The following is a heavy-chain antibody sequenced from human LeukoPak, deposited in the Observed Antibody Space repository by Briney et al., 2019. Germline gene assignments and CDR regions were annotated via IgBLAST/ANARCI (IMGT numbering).Heavy chain of an antibody. J-gene: IGHJ6*02. Sequence: ASVKVSCKASGYTFTSYGISWVRQAPGQGLEWMGWISAYNGNTYYAQKLQGRVTMTTDTSTSTAYMELRSLRFDDTAVYYCARDGCSSTSCSLSGYYGMDVWGQGTTVTVSS. D-gene: IGHD2-2*01. CDR2: ISAYNGNT. CDR1: GYTFTSYG. CDR3: ARDGCSSTSCSLSGYYGMDV. V-gene: IGHV1-18*01.